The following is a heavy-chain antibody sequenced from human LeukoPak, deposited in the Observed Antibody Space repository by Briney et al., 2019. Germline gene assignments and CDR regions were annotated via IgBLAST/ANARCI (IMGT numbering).Heavy chain of an antibody. CDR2: IYYSGST. J-gene: IGHJ4*02. CDR3: ARSLYGDYVLVY. D-gene: IGHD4-17*01. CDR1: GGSISSSSYY. Sequence: SETLSLTCTVSGGSISSSSYYWGWIRQPPGKGLEWIGSIYYSGSTYYNPSLKSRVTISVDTSKNQFSLELSSVTAADTAVYYCARSLYGDYVLVYWGQGTLVTVSS. V-gene: IGHV4-39*01.